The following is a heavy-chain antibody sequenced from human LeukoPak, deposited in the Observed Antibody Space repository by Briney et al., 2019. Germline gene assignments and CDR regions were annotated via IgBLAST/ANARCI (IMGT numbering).Heavy chain of an antibody. J-gene: IGHJ6*02. V-gene: IGHV4-59*01. CDR1: GGSISGYY. Sequence: SETLSLTCTVSGGSISGYYWSWIRQPPGKGLEWIGYIYYSGNTNYNPSLKSRVTLSVDTSTNRLFLKLSSVTAADTAVYYCARGWDTGYSYYGMDVWGPGTTVTVSS. CDR2: IYYSGNT. D-gene: IGHD5-18*01. CDR3: ARGWDTGYSYYGMDV.